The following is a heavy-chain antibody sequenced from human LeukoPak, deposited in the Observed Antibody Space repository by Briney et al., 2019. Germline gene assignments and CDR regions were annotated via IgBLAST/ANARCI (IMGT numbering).Heavy chain of an antibody. CDR1: RYTFTSYG. V-gene: IGHV1-18*01. CDR2: ISAYNGNT. J-gene: IGHJ4*02. CDR3: ARAEQLLDYFDF. D-gene: IGHD1-14*01. Sequence: ASVKVSCKASRYTFTSYGISWVRQAPGQGLEWMGWISAYNGNTNYAQKLQGRVTMTTDTSTSTAYMELRSLRSDDTAVYYCARAEQLLDYFDFWGQGTLVTVSS.